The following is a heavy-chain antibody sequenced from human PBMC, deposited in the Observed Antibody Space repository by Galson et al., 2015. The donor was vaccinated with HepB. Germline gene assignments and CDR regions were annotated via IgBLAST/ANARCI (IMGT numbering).Heavy chain of an antibody. J-gene: IGHJ4*02. CDR3: AKGMRSPYYYASGVYFNVRSD. D-gene: IGHD3-10*01. V-gene: IGHV3-30*18. CDR1: GFTFSTYG. Sequence: SLRLSCAVSGFTFSTYGMNWVRQAPGKGLEWVAVTSSDGSTKYYADSVKGRFTISRDNSKNMLYLQMNSLRTEDTAVYFCAKGMRSPYYYASGVYFNVRSDWGEGTLVSGSS. CDR2: TSSDGSTK.